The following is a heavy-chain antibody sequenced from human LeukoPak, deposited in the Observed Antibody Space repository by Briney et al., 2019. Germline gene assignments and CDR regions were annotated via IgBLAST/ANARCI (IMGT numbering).Heavy chain of an antibody. CDR3: ARGTNWSPLDFDY. CDR2: MSFDVNNK. CDR1: GFTFSSYA. D-gene: IGHD1-20*01. V-gene: IGHV3-30*04. Sequence: GGSLRLSCVTSGFTFSSYAFHWVRQAPGKGLEWVATMSFDVNNKYYADSVKGRFTISRDNAKNSLYLQMNSLRAEDTAVYFCARGTNWSPLDFDYWGQGTLVTVSS. J-gene: IGHJ4*02.